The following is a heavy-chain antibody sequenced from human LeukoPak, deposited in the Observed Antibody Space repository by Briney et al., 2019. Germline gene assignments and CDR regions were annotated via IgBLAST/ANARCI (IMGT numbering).Heavy chain of an antibody. CDR3: AREVTTADYNWFDP. D-gene: IGHD4-11*01. J-gene: IGHJ5*02. V-gene: IGHV1-8*03. CDR2: MNPNSGNT. CDR1: GYTFTSYD. Sequence: ASVKVSCKASGYTFTSYDINWVRQATGQGLEWMGWMNPNSGNTGYAQKFQGRVTITRNTSISTAYMELSSLRSEDTAVYYCAREVTTADYNWFDPWGQGTLVTVSS.